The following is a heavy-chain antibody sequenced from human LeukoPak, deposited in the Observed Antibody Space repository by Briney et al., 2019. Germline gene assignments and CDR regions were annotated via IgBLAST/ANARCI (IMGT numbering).Heavy chain of an antibody. CDR2: ISYDGSNK. V-gene: IGHV3-30*18. CDR3: AKDSGWYYDFWSPIFCDCYSDY. Sequence: SGGSLRLSCAASGFTFSSYGMHWVRQAPGKGPEWVAVISYDGSNKYYADSVKGRFTISRDNSKNTLYLQMNSLRAEDTAVYYCAKDSGWYYDFWSPIFCDCYSDYWGQGTLVTVSS. CDR1: GFTFSSYG. J-gene: IGHJ4*02. D-gene: IGHD3-3*01.